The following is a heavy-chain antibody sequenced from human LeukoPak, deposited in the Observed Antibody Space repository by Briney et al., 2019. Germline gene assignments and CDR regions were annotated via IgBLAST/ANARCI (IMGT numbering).Heavy chain of an antibody. CDR1: GFTFSSYE. CDR2: ISYDGSNK. V-gene: IGHV3-30*04. CDR3: ARDGDYYDSSGYLYYFDY. D-gene: IGHD3-22*01. Sequence: GGSLRLSCAASGFTFSSYEMNWARQAPGKGLEWMAVISYDGSNKYYADSVKGRFTISRDNSKNTLYLQMNSLRAEDTAVYYCARDGDYYDSSGYLYYFDYWGQGTLVTVSS. J-gene: IGHJ4*02.